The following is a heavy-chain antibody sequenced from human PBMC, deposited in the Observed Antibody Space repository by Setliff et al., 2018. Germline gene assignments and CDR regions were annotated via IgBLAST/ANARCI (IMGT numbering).Heavy chain of an antibody. CDR1: GGSISGYY. CDR2: IYITGST. CDR3: ARGFSYGVTTYGLDI. Sequence: SETLSLTCIVSGGSISGYYWAWVRQPPGKELEWIGRIYITGSTDYNPSLKSRVTISDDTSKNQFSLELSSVTAADTAVYFCARGFSYGVTTYGLDIWGRGTMVT. J-gene: IGHJ3*02. V-gene: IGHV4-59*13. D-gene: IGHD3-10*01.